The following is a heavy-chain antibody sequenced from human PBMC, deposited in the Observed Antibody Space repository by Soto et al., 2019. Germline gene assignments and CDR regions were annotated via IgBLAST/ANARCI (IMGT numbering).Heavy chain of an antibody. CDR1: GGSFSGYY. D-gene: IGHD6-19*01. V-gene: IGHV4-34*01. J-gene: IGHJ4*02. Sequence: SETLSLTCAVYGGSFSGYYWSWIRQPPGKGLEWIGEINHSGSTNYNPSLKSRVTISVDTSKNQFSLKLSSVTAADTAVYYCARSTYSSGWFDYWGQGTLVTVSS. CDR2: INHSGST. CDR3: ARSTYSSGWFDY.